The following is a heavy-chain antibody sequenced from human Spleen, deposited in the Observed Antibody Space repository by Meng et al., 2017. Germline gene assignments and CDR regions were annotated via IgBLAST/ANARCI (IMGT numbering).Heavy chain of an antibody. CDR3: ARELSRYYFDY. Sequence: QVQLVQPGSELRKPGASVKVSCKASGYTFTSYAMYWVRQAPGQRLEWMGWINGGNGNTKYSQKFQGRVTITRDTSATTAYMELSSLRSEDTAVYYCARELSRYYFDYWGQGTLVTVSS. D-gene: IGHD3-3*02. J-gene: IGHJ4*02. CDR1: GYTFTSYA. V-gene: IGHV1-3*01. CDR2: INGGNGNT.